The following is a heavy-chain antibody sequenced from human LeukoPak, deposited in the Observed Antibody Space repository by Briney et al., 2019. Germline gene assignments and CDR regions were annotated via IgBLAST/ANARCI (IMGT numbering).Heavy chain of an antibody. CDR3: ASTYCGGDCYSWWPWMDV. V-gene: IGHV3-48*02. Sequence: GGSLRLSCAASGFTFSSYSMNWVRQAPGKGLEWVSYISSSSSTIYYADSVKGRFTISRDNAKNSLYLQMNSLRDEDTAVYYCASTYCGGDCYSWWPWMDVWGQGTTVTVPS. CDR1: GFTFSSYS. D-gene: IGHD2-21*02. CDR2: ISSSSSTI. J-gene: IGHJ6*02.